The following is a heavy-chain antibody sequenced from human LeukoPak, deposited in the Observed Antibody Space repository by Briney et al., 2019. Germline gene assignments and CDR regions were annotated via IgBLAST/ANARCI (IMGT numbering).Heavy chain of an antibody. J-gene: IGHJ3*02. Sequence: GGSLRLSCAASGFTVSSNYMSWVRQAPGKGLEWVSVIYSGGSTYYADSVKGRFTISRRNSKNTLYLQMNSLRAEDTAVYYCARARGYYDAFDIWGQGTMVTVSS. CDR1: GFTVSSNY. CDR2: IYSGGST. D-gene: IGHD2-8*01. V-gene: IGHV3-53*04. CDR3: ARARGYYDAFDI.